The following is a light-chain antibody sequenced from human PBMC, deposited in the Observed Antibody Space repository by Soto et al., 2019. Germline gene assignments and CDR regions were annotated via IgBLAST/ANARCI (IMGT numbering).Light chain of an antibody. Sequence: QSVLTQPPSASGPPGQRVTISCSGSVSNIGSNTVNWYQHLPGTAPRFLIYSNDQRPSGVPDRVSGSKSGTSASLAISGLQSEDEGDYYCAAWDDSLNAYVFGTGTKLTVL. CDR3: AAWDDSLNAYV. V-gene: IGLV1-44*01. J-gene: IGLJ1*01. CDR2: SND. CDR1: VSNIGSNT.